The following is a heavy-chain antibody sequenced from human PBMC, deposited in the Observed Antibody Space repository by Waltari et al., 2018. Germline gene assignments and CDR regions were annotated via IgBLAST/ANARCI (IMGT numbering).Heavy chain of an antibody. CDR2: INHSGST. J-gene: IGHJ5*02. V-gene: IGHV4-34*01. CDR1: GGSFSGYY. D-gene: IGHD2-15*01. CDR3: ARGPVFYPIAGCSGGSCYRWGHWFDP. Sequence: QVQLQQWGAGLLKPSETLSLTCAVYGGSFSGYYWSWIRQPPGKGLEWIGEINHSGSTNYNPSLKSRVTISVDTSKNQFSLKLSSVTAADTAVYYCARGPVFYPIAGCSGGSCYRWGHWFDPWGQGTLVTVSS.